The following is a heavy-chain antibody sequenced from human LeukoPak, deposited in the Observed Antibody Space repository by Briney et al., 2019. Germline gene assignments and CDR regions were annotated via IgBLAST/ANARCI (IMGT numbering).Heavy chain of an antibody. CDR2: ISSSSSTI. CDR3: ARDRGCARDY. J-gene: IGHJ4*02. CDR1: GFTFSSYS. D-gene: IGHD2-21*01. V-gene: IGHV3-48*01. Sequence: GGSLRLSCAASGFTFSSYSMNWVRQAPGKGLEWVSYISSSSSTIYYADSVKGRFTISRDNAKNSLYLQMNSLRAEDTAVYYCARDRGCARDYWGQGTLVTVSS.